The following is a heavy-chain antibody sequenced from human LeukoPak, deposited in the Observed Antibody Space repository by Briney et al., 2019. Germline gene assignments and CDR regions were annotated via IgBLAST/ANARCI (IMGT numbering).Heavy chain of an antibody. D-gene: IGHD2-15*01. CDR1: GDSISSYY. CDR3: ARLRGVVVAASSQFDY. CDR2: IYYSGST. V-gene: IGHV4-59*01. Sequence: PSETLSLTCTVSGDSISSYYWSWIRQPPGKGLEWIGYIYYSGSTNYNPSLKSRVTISVDTSKNQFSLKLSSVTAADTAVYYCARLRGVVVAASSQFDYWGQGTLVTVSS. J-gene: IGHJ4*02.